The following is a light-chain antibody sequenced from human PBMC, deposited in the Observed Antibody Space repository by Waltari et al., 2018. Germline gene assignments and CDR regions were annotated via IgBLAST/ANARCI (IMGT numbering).Light chain of an antibody. J-gene: IGKJ1*01. CDR2: WAS. CDR3: QQYYSTPPT. Sequence: DIVMTQSPDSLAVSLGERATINCKSSQSVLHSSNNKNYLAWYQQKPGQPPKLRIYWASTRESGVPDRFSGSGSGTDFTLTISSLQAEDVAVYYCQQYYSTPPTFGQGTKVEIK. CDR1: QSVLHSSNNKNY. V-gene: IGKV4-1*01.